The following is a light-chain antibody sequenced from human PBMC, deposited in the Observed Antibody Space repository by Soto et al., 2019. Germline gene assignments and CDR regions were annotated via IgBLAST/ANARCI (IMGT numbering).Light chain of an antibody. J-gene: IGLJ2*01. CDR3: YSYAGTYTVV. CDR1: SSDVGGYNY. Sequence: QSVLTQPRSVSGSLGQSVTISCTGTSSDVGGYNYVSWYQHCPGKAPRLMIYDVYNRPSGVPDRFSGSKSGNTASLTISGLQAEDEADYYCYSYAGTYTVVFGGGTKLTVL. V-gene: IGLV2-11*01. CDR2: DVY.